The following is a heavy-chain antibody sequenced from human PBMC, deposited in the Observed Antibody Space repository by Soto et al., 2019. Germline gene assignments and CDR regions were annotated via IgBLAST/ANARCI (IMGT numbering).Heavy chain of an antibody. CDR3: ARLRYYDSSGSLHLEYGMDV. CDR2: IDPSDSYT. CDR1: GYSFTSYW. Sequence: HGESLKISCKGSGYSFTSYWISWVRQMPGKGLEWLGRIDPSDSYTNYSPSFQGHVTISADKSISTAYLQWSSLKASDTAMYYCARLRYYDSSGSLHLEYGMDVWGQGTTVTVSS. V-gene: IGHV5-10-1*01. J-gene: IGHJ6*02. D-gene: IGHD3-22*01.